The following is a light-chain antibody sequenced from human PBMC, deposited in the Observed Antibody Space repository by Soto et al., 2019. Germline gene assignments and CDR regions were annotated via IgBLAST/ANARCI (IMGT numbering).Light chain of an antibody. V-gene: IGKV1-39*01. CDR2: ATS. CDR3: QQSYSTPHT. Sequence: DIQMTQSPSSLSASVGDRVTITCRASQTINSYLNWYHQKPGQAPKLLMYATSSLQSGVPSRFSGSVSGTDFTLTISSLQPEDFATYYCQQSYSTPHTFGQGTKLEI. J-gene: IGKJ2*01. CDR1: QTINSY.